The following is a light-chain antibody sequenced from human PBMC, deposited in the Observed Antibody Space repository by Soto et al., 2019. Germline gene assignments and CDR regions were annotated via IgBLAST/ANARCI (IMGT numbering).Light chain of an antibody. V-gene: IGLV2-8*01. Sequence: QSALTQPPSASGSLGQSITISCTGTSSDVGGNKYVSWYQQHPGKAPKLMIYDVTKRPSGVPDRFSGSKSGNTASLTVSGLQAEDEADYYCSSYAGKVSFRGGTQVTVL. CDR1: SSDVGGNKY. CDR3: SSYAGKVS. CDR2: DVT. J-gene: IGLJ2*01.